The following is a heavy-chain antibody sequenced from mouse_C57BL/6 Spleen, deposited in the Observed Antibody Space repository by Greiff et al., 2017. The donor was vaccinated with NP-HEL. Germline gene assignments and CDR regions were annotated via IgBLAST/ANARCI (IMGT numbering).Heavy chain of an antibody. CDR2: IHPNSGST. CDR1: GYTFTSYW. J-gene: IGHJ2*01. V-gene: IGHV1-64*01. D-gene: IGHD3-3*01. Sequence: QVHVKQPGAELVKPGASVKLSCKASGYTFTSYWMHWVKQRPGQGLEWIGMIHPNSGSTNYNEKFKSKATLTVDKSSSTAYMQLSSLTSEDSAVYYCARSPRDFYYFDYWGQGTTLTVSS. CDR3: ARSPRDFYYFDY.